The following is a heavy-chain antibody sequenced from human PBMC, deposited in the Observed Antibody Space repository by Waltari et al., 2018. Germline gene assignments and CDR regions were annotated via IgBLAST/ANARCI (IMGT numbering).Heavy chain of an antibody. D-gene: IGHD3-9*01. CDR2: IYYGGDT. Sequence: QLQLQESGPGLVKPSETLSLTCTVPGDSVADSSFYWAWIRQPPGKGLDWIGTIYYGGDTYYNPSLTSRVTISVDTSKNHFSMKLTSLTAADTAVYYCAREYTGYLRLDPWGQGTLVTVSS. CDR1: GDSVADSSFY. CDR3: AREYTGYLRLDP. V-gene: IGHV4-39*07. J-gene: IGHJ5*02.